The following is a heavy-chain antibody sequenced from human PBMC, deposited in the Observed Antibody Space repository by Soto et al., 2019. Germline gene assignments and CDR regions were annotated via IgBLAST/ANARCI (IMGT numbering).Heavy chain of an antibody. CDR2: ISGSGSNP. CDR1: GFTVSSYA. D-gene: IGHD4-17*01. CDR3: AKPASMTIRDGFDH. V-gene: IGHV3-23*01. J-gene: IGHJ4*02. Sequence: EVQVLESGGGLVQPGGSLRLSCAASGFTVSSYAMSWVRQAPGQGLEWVSAISGSGSNPYYADSVKGRFTISRDNSKNTLYLQTNSLRAEDTALYYCAKPASMTIRDGFDHWGQGTLVTVSS.